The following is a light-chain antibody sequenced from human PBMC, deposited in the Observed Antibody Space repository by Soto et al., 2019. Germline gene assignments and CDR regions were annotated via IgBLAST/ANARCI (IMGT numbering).Light chain of an antibody. CDR2: GTS. V-gene: IGKV3D-7*01. CDR3: HQDFNLPWT. CDR1: QTVSRMY. J-gene: IGKJ1*01. Sequence: IVLPQSHVTLSLSPGERATLSCRASQTVSRMYLSWFQQKPGQAPRLLIYGTSTRATGIPVRFSGSGSGTDFTLTISSLQPEDFAVYFCHQDFNLPWTCGQGTKV.